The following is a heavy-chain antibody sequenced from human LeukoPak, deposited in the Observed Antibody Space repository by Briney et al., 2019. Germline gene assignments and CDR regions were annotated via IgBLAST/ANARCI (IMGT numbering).Heavy chain of an antibody. CDR2: IRSDGNNK. Sequence: PGGSLRLSCAASGFTFSDYYMSWIRQAPGKGLGWVAFIRSDGNNKYYADSVKGRFTISRDNAKNSLYLQMNGLRAEDTAAYYCARGATDTTRWFDPWGQGTLVTVSS. D-gene: IGHD1-7*01. V-gene: IGHV3-30*02. J-gene: IGHJ5*02. CDR1: GFTFSDYY. CDR3: ARGATDTTRWFDP.